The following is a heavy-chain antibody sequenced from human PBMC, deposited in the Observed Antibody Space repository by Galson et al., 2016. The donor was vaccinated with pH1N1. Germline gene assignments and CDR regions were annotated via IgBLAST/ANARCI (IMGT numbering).Heavy chain of an antibody. D-gene: IGHD3-22*01. V-gene: IGHV5-51*01. CDR1: GYSFTNYW. CDR3: ARQDTSGFGFDHYGMDV. CDR2: IYPSDSDT. J-gene: IGHJ6*02. Sequence: QSGAEVKKPGESLKISCKGSGYSFTNYWIAWVRQMPGKGLEWMGIIYPSDSDTRSSPSFQGQVTISADTSINTAYLQWSSLQASDTAVFYCARQDTSGFGFDHYGMDVWGQGTAVTVSS.